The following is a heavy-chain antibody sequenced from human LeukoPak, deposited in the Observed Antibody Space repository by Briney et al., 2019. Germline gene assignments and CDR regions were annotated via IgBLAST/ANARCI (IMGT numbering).Heavy chain of an antibody. D-gene: IGHD5-24*01. V-gene: IGHV5-51*01. J-gene: IGHJ4*02. CDR3: ARVRIERWLQSGFDY. CDR2: IYPGDSDT. CDR1: GYSFTSYW. Sequence: GESLKISCKGSGYSFTSYWIGWVRQMPGKGLEWMGIIYPGDSDTRYSPSFQGQVTISADKSISTAYLQWSSLKASDTAMYYCARVRIERWLQSGFDYWGQGTLVTVSS.